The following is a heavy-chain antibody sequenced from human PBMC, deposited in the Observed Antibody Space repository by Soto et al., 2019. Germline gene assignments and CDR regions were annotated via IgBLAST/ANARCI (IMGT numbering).Heavy chain of an antibody. V-gene: IGHV4-38-2*01. CDR2: FYHSGST. CDR1: GYSISNAFY. D-gene: IGHD2-8*01. J-gene: IGHJ6*02. Sequence: KTSETLSLTCAVSGYSISNAFYCAWFRQPPGKGLEWIATFYHSGSTYYRPSLRSRVTISVDKSKNQFSLKLSSVTAADTAVYYCARPLGLMGANYYYGMDVWGQGTTVTVSS. CDR3: ARPLGLMGANYYYGMDV.